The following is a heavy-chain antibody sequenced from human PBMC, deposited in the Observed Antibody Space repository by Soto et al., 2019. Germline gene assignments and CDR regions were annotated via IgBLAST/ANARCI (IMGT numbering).Heavy chain of an antibody. D-gene: IGHD2-2*01. Sequence: QVQLVQSGAEVKKPGASVKVSCKASGYTFTSYGISWVRQAPGQGLEWMGWISAYNGNTNYAQKLRGRVTMTTDTSTSTAYMELRSLRSDDTAVYYCARGSKYQLPYYYYYYGMDVWGQGTTVTVSS. CDR2: ISAYNGNT. CDR3: ARGSKYQLPYYYYYYGMDV. J-gene: IGHJ6*02. V-gene: IGHV1-18*01. CDR1: GYTFTSYG.